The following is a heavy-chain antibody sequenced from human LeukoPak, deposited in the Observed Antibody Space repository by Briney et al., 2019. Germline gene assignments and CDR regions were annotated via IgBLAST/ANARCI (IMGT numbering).Heavy chain of an antibody. D-gene: IGHD2-2*01. Sequence: SETLSLTCTVSGGSISSYYWSWIRQPPGKGLEWIGYIYYSGSTNYNPSLKSRVTISVDTPKNQFSLKLSSVTAEDTAVYYCARDGAGYERYPPQYDAFDIWGQGTMVTVSS. CDR1: GGSISSYY. CDR3: ARDGAGYERYPPQYDAFDI. J-gene: IGHJ3*02. V-gene: IGHV4-59*01. CDR2: IYYSGST.